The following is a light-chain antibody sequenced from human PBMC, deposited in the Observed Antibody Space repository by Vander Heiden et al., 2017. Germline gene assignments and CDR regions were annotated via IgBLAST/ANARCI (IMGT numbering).Light chain of an antibody. V-gene: IGKV1-39*01. Sequence: DIQMTQSPSPLSASVGDTISITCRTSENVFQYLHWYQQRPGRPPKLLIYDASTLQSGVPTRFSDGGSGTEYTLTVTGLQPEDFATYYCQQSFTSPRTFGPGTKVDV. CDR3: QQSFTSPRT. J-gene: IGKJ3*01. CDR1: ENVFQY. CDR2: DAS.